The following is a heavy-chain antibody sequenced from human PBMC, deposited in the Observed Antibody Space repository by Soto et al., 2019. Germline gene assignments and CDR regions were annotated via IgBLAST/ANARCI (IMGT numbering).Heavy chain of an antibody. CDR3: AKDRRVTYYYDSSGYSRFDY. J-gene: IGHJ4*02. V-gene: IGHV3-23*01. Sequence: GGSLRLSCAASGFTFSSYAMSWVRPAPGKGLEWVSTISGSGGRAFYADSVKGRFTISRDSSKNTLYLQMNSLRAEDTAVYYCAKDRRVTYYYDSSGYSRFDYWGQGTLVTVSS. CDR2: ISGSGGRA. D-gene: IGHD3-22*01. CDR1: GFTFSSYA.